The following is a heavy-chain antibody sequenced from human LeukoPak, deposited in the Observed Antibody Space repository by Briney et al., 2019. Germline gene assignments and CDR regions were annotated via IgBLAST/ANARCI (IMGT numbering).Heavy chain of an antibody. CDR3: AREAQRIAVASSLDWFDP. CDR2: INAGNGNT. V-gene: IGHV1-3*03. D-gene: IGHD6-19*01. CDR1: GYSFTSYA. J-gene: IGHJ5*02. Sequence: ASVKVSCKASGYSFTSYAIHWVRQAPGQRLEWMGWINAGNGNTKYSQEFQGRVTITRDTSASTAYMELSSLRSEDMAVYYCAREAQRIAVASSLDWFDPWGQGTLVTVSS.